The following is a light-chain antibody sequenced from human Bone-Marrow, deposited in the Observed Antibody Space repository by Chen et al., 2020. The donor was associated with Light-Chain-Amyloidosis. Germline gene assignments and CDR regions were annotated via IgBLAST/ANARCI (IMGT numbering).Light chain of an antibody. Sequence: SYVLTQPSSVSVAPGQTATIACGGNYIGSTSVHWYQQPPGQAPRLVVYDDSDRPSGIPERLSGSNSGNTATLTISRVEAGDEADYYCQVWDRSSDRPVFGGGTKLTVL. CDR1: YIGSTS. V-gene: IGLV3-21*02. J-gene: IGLJ3*02. CDR3: QVWDRSSDRPV. CDR2: DDS.